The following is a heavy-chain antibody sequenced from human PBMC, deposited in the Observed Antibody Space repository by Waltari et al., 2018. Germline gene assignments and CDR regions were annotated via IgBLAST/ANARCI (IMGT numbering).Heavy chain of an antibody. CDR1: GGSFSDYY. D-gene: IGHD2-15*01. J-gene: IGHJ4*02. V-gene: IGHV4-34*02. Sequence: QVQLQQWGAGLLKPSETLSLTCDVYGGSFSDYYWSWIRQPPGKGLEWIGEIHHSGNTNYNPSLKSRVIVSIDTSKDQFSLKLTSVTAADTAVYYCARLVVVRSAVGAYYFDYWCQGTLVTFSS. CDR3: ARLVVVRSAVGAYYFDY. CDR2: IHHSGNT.